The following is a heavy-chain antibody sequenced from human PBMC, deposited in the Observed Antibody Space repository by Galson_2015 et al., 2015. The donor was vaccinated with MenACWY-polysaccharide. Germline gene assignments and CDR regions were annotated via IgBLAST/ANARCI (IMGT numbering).Heavy chain of an antibody. V-gene: IGHV3-7*01. D-gene: IGHD1-1*01. CDR2: INQYGSEK. Sequence: CAASGFTFNDFWLSWVRQAPGKGLEWVANINQYGSEKYYVDSVKGRFTISRDNAKNSLYLQMNSLRAEDAAVYYCARDGGRTIGTTQRGYWGQGTLVTVSS. CDR1: GFTFNDFW. J-gene: IGHJ4*02. CDR3: ARDGGRTIGTTQRGY.